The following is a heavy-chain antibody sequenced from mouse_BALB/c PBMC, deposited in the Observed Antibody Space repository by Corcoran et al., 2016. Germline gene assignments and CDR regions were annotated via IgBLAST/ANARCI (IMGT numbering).Heavy chain of an antibody. CDR1: GYTFSSYW. J-gene: IGHJ2*01. V-gene: IGHV1-9*01. CDR3: ARRILNY. D-gene: IGHD1-1*01. Sequence: QVQLQQSGAELMKPGASVKISCKATGYTFSSYWIEWVKQRPGHGLEWIGEILPGSGSTNYNEKFKGKVTFTADTSSNTAYMQLSSLTSEDSAVYYCARRILNYWGQGTTLAVSS. CDR2: ILPGSGST.